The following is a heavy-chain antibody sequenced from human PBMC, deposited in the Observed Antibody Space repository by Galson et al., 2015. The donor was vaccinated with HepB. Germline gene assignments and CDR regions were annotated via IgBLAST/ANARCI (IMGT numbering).Heavy chain of an antibody. CDR2: INPSGGST. J-gene: IGHJ5*02. V-gene: IGHV1-46*01. D-gene: IGHD3-22*01. CDR3: AREPPASAQDYYDSSAYHSRFDP. Sequence: SVKVSCKASGYIFTSYQMHWVRLAPGRGLEWMGMINPSGGSTTYAREFQGRVTMTRDTSASTVYMELSSLRSEDTAVYYCAREPPASAQDYYDSSAYHSRFDPWGQGTLVTVSS. CDR1: GYIFTSYQ.